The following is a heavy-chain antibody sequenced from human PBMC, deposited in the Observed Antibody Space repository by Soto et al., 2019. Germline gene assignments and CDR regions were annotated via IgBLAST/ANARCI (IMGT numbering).Heavy chain of an antibody. CDR3: AGGGSYYYYNRMDV. CDR1: GGSISSYY. Sequence: QVQLQESGPGLVKPSETLSLTCTVSGGSISSYYWSWLRQPPGKGLEWIGYIYYSGSTNYNPSLKSGVTTSVDTSKTPYSLKLSSVTAGDTAVYYCAGGGSYYYYNRMDVWGQGTTVTVSS. V-gene: IGHV4-59*01. J-gene: IGHJ6*02. D-gene: IGHD3-16*01. CDR2: IYYSGST.